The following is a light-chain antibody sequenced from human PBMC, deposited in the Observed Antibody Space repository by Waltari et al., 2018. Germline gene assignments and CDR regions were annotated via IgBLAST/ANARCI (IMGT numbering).Light chain of an antibody. V-gene: IGLV1-51*02. J-gene: IGLJ2*01. CDR1: TSNIGDTY. CDR2: GDH. Sequence: QSVLTQPPSVSAAPGQKVTISCSRSTSNIGDTYFSWYQQFPGAAPKVLIYGDHKRPTGTPDRFSASKSGTSATLDITGLQTGDEADYFCGTWDNTLSPVFGGGTTVTVL. CDR3: GTWDNTLSPV.